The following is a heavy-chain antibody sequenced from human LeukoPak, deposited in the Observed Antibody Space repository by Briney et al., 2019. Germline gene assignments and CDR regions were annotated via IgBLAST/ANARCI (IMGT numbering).Heavy chain of an antibody. V-gene: IGHV3-7*03. CDR3: ARVCIAAAGTAVYYYYGMDV. CDR2: IKQDGSEK. CDR1: GFTFSSYR. J-gene: IGHJ6*02. Sequence: GGSLRLSCAASGFTFSSYRMSWVRQAPGKGLEWVANIKQDGSEKYYVDSVKGRFTISRDNAKNSLYLQMNSLRAEDTAVYYCARVCIAAAGTAVYYYYGMDVWGQGTTVTVSS. D-gene: IGHD6-13*01.